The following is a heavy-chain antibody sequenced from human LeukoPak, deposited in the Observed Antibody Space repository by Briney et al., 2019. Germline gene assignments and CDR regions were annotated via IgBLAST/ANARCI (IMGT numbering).Heavy chain of an antibody. CDR1: GFTFSIYG. CDR2: MSADEINI. CDR3: AKDTAYDFWSGYFDY. D-gene: IGHD3-3*01. Sequence: TGGSLRLSCAASGFTFSIYGMHWVRQAPGKGLEWVALMSADEINIYYADSVKGRFTISRDNSKNTLYLQMNSLRAEDTAVYYCAKDTAYDFWSGYFDYWGQGTLVTVSS. V-gene: IGHV3-30*18. J-gene: IGHJ4*02.